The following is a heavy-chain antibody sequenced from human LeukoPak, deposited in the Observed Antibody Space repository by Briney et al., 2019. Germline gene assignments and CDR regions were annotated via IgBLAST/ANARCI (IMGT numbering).Heavy chain of an antibody. CDR2: IYYSGST. J-gene: IGHJ5*02. CDR3: ARLRYYGSGSYPMTGNWFDP. Sequence: SETLSLTCAVSGGSISSSNWWSWVRQPPGKGLEWIGSIYYSGSTYYNPSLKSRVTISVDTSKNQFSLKLSSVTAADTAVYYCARLRYYGSGSYPMTGNWFDPWGQGILVTVSS. V-gene: IGHV4-4*02. D-gene: IGHD3-10*01. CDR1: GGSISSSNW.